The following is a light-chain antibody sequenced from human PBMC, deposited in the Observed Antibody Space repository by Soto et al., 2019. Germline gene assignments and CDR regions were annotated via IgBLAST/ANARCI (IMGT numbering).Light chain of an antibody. V-gene: IGLV1-40*01. CDR3: QSYDSSLSGYVV. CDR1: SSNIGAGYD. J-gene: IGLJ2*01. Sequence: QSVLTQPPSVSWAPGQRVTISCTGSSSNIGAGYDVHWYQQLPGTAPKLLIYGNSNRPSGVPDRFSGSKSGTSASLAITGLQAEDEADYYCQSYDSSLSGYVVFGGGTKVTVL. CDR2: GNS.